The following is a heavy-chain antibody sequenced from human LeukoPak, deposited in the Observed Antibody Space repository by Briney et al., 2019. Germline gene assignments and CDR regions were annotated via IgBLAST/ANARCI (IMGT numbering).Heavy chain of an antibody. V-gene: IGHV3-53*01. J-gene: IGHJ4*02. D-gene: IGHD5-18*01. CDR1: GFTVSSNY. CDR3: AKDGAYKGIQQFDY. CDR2: IYSGGST. Sequence: PGGSLRLSCAASGFTVSSNYMSWVRQAPGKGLEWVSVIYSGGSTYYADSVKGRFTISRDNSKNTLYLQMNSLRAEDTAVYYCAKDGAYKGIQQFDYWGQGTLVTVSS.